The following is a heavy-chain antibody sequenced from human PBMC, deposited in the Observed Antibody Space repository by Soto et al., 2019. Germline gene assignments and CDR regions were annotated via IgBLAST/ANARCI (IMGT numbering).Heavy chain of an antibody. CDR3: ASPEVAGTLRYRYFDF. Sequence: GGSLRLSCAASGFTFSDHYMDWVRQAPGKGLEWVGRVKTKAISYITQYAASVKGRFTVSRDDSRNSFYLQMNSLKTEDTAVYYCASPEVAGTLRYRYFDFWGRGTLVTVSS. D-gene: IGHD2-15*01. V-gene: IGHV3-72*01. J-gene: IGHJ2*01. CDR1: GFTFSDHY. CDR2: VKTKAISYIT.